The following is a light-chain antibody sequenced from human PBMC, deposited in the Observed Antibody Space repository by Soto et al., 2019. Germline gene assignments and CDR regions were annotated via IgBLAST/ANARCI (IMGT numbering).Light chain of an antibody. CDR3: AVWDNSMTAWV. CDR1: SSDIGAYNY. CDR2: EVS. J-gene: IGLJ3*02. Sequence: QSALTQPPSASGSPGQSVTISCTGTSSDIGAYNYVSWYQQHPGKVPKLMIYEVSKRPSGVPDRFSASKSGNTASLTVSGLQAEDEADYYCAVWDNSMTAWVFGGGTKLTVL. V-gene: IGLV2-8*01.